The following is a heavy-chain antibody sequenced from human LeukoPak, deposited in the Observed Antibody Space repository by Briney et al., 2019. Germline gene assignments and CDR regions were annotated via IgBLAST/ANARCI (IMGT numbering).Heavy chain of an antibody. V-gene: IGHV5-51*01. CDR1: GYSFTSYW. CDR2: IYPGDSDT. J-gene: IGHJ2*01. CDR3: ARGYYDILTGYYRRDWYFDL. Sequence: GESLKISCKGSGYSFTSYWIGWVGQMPGKGLEWMGIIYPGDSDTRYSPSFQGQVTISADKSISTAYLQWSSLKASDTAMYYCARGYYDILTGYYRRDWYFDLWGRGTLVTVSS. D-gene: IGHD3-9*01.